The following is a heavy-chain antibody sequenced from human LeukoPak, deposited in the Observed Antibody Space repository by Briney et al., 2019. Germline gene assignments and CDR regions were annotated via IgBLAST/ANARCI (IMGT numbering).Heavy chain of an antibody. CDR1: GFTFSSYS. CDR3: ARAAAGNRGWDWYYFDY. CDR2: ISSSSSDI. D-gene: IGHD6-13*01. V-gene: IGHV3-21*01. Sequence: GGSLRLSCADSGFTFSSYSMNWVRQAPGKGLEGVSAISSSSSDIYYADSVKGRFTISRDNAKNSLFLQMNNLRAEDTAVYYCARAAAGNRGWDWYYFDYWGQGTLVSVSS. J-gene: IGHJ4*02.